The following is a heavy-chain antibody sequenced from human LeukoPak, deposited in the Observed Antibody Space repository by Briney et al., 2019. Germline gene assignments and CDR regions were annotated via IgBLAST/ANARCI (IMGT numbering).Heavy chain of an antibody. CDR2: IIPILGIA. Sequence: ASVKVSCKASGGTFSSYAISWVRQAPGQGLEWMGRIIPILGIANYAQKFQGRVTITADKSTSTAYMELSSLRSEDTAVYYCARVSTQRSSSWYYFDYWGQGTLVTVSS. V-gene: IGHV1-69*04. D-gene: IGHD6-13*01. CDR3: ARVSTQRSSSWYYFDY. CDR1: GGTFSSYA. J-gene: IGHJ4*02.